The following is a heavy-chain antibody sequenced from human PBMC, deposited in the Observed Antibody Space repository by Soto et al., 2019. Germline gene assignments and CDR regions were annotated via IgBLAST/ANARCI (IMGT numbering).Heavy chain of an antibody. J-gene: IGHJ6*02. CDR1: GFTFGSYW. V-gene: IGHV3-74*01. Sequence: PGGSLRLSCAASGFTFGSYWMHWVRQAPGKGLVWVSRINNDGSSTSYADSVKGRFTISRDNAKSTLYLEMSSLRAEDTAVYYCARDPLIGDTDYGLDVWGQGTTVTVSS. CDR3: ARDPLIGDTDYGLDV. D-gene: IGHD2-21*01. CDR2: INNDGSST.